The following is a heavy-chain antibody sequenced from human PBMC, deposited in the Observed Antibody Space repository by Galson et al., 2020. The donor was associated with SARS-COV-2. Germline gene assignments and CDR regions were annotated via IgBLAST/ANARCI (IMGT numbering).Heavy chain of an antibody. D-gene: IGHD4-17*01. V-gene: IGHV4-38-2*02. CDR1: GYSISSGYY. J-gene: IGHJ4*02. CDR2: IYHRGST. Sequence: SETLSLTCDVSGYSISSGYYWDRIRQTPGKGLEWIGSIYHRGSTYYNPSFKSRVTISVDKSKNQFSLTLSSVTAADTAVYYCARDPLSDYGGNSLFDYWGQGTLVTVSS. CDR3: ARDPLSDYGGNSLFDY.